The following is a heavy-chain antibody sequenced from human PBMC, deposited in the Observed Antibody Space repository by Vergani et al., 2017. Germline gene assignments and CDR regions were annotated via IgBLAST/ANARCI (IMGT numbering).Heavy chain of an antibody. CDR2: IYYSGSP. CDR3: ARVRSYYYYMDV. J-gene: IGHJ6*03. D-gene: IGHD3-10*01. CDR1: GGSVSSGSYY. V-gene: IGHV4-61*10. Sequence: QVQLQESGPGLVKPSETLSLTCTVSGGSVSSGSYYWSWIRQPAGKGLEWIGYIYYSGSPNYNPSLKSRVTISVDTSKNQFSLKLSSVTAADTAVYYCARVRSYYYYMDVWGKGTTVTVSS.